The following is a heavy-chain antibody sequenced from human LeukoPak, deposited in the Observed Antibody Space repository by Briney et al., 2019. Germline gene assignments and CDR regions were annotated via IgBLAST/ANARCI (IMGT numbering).Heavy chain of an antibody. CDR3: ATDQLLPY. V-gene: IGHV3-7*01. D-gene: IGHD3-10*01. CDR1: GFTFSTYW. Sequence: GGSLRLSCAASGFTFSTYWMNWVRQAPGKGLEWVANIEQDGSEKHYVDSVRGRFTISRDNAKNSLYLQMNSLRAEDTAVYYCATDQLLPYWGQGTLVTVSS. J-gene: IGHJ4*02. CDR2: IEQDGSEK.